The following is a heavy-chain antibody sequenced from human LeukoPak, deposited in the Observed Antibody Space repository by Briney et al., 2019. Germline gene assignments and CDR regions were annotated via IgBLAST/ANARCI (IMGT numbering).Heavy chain of an antibody. V-gene: IGHV3-30*04. Sequence: GRSLRLSCEASGFTFSSYAMHWVRQAPGKGLEWVAVIAFDGSNKYYADSVKGRFTVSRDNSKNTLYLQMNSLRAEDTALYYCAKQRRQWLVHSIDYWGQGTLVTVSS. CDR2: IAFDGSNK. D-gene: IGHD6-19*01. CDR1: GFTFSSYA. CDR3: AKQRRQWLVHSIDY. J-gene: IGHJ4*02.